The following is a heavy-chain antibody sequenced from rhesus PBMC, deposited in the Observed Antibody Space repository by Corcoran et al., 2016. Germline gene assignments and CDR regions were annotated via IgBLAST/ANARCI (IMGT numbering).Heavy chain of an antibody. CDR3: ARLDTKKRYFDL. V-gene: IGHV4-169*01. CDR2: IYGSVSST. Sequence: QLQLQESGPGLVKPSETLSVTCAVSGGPISSNYWSWIRQPPGKGLECIGRIYGSVSSTNYNPSLKRRVTLSVDTSKNQLSLKLSSVTAANTAVYYCARLDTKKRYFDLWGPGTPITISS. J-gene: IGHJ2*01. CDR1: GGPISSNY. D-gene: IGHD5-12*01.